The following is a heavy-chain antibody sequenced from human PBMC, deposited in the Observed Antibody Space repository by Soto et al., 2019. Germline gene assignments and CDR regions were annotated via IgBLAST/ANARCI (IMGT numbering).Heavy chain of an antibody. Sequence: GESLKISCKGSGYSFTSYWIGWVRQMPGKGLEWMGIIYPGDSDTRYSPSFQGQVTISADKSISTAYLQWSSLKASDTAMYYCARRDDTDGYNFGYFQHWGQGTLVTVSS. CDR1: GYSFTSYW. J-gene: IGHJ1*01. V-gene: IGHV5-51*01. CDR3: ARRDDTDGYNFGYFQH. CDR2: IYPGDSDT. D-gene: IGHD5-12*01.